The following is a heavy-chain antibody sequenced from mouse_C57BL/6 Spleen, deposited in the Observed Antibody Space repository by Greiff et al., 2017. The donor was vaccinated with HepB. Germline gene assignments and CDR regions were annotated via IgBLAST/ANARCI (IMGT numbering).Heavy chain of an antibody. Sequence: EVQRVESGPGLVKPSQSLSLTCSVTGYSITSGYYWNWIRQFPGNKLEWMGYISYDGSNNYNPSLKNRISITRDTSKNQFFLKLNSVTTEDTATYYCARRGGLRRNFDVWGTGTTVTVSS. CDR1: GYSITSGYY. CDR3: ARRGGLRRNFDV. V-gene: IGHV3-6*01. D-gene: IGHD2-4*01. CDR2: ISYDGSN. J-gene: IGHJ1*03.